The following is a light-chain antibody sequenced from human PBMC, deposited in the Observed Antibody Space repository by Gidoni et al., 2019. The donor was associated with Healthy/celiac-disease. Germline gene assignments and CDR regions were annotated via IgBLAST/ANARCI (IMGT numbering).Light chain of an antibody. CDR1: KLGDKY. CDR3: QAWDSSTVV. Sequence: SYELTQPPSVSVPPGQTASITCSGDKLGDKYACWYQQKPGQSPVLVIYQDSKRPSGLPERFSGSNSGNTATLTISGTQAMDEADYYCQAWDSSTVVFGGGTKLTVL. V-gene: IGLV3-1*01. J-gene: IGLJ2*01. CDR2: QDS.